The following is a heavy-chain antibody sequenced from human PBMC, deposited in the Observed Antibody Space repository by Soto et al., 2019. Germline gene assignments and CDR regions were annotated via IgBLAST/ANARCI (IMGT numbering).Heavy chain of an antibody. CDR1: GYRFTNHG. J-gene: IGHJ4*02. D-gene: IGHD7-27*01. Sequence: ASVKVSCKASGYRFTNHGISWVRQAPGQGLEWMGWISGNDGKTKYARKFQGRVTMTTDTSTSTAYMEVRSLRSDDTAMYYCARGFYPLGYYFDHWGQGTLVTVSS. CDR3: ARGFYPLGYYFDH. CDR2: ISGNDGKT. V-gene: IGHV1-18*01.